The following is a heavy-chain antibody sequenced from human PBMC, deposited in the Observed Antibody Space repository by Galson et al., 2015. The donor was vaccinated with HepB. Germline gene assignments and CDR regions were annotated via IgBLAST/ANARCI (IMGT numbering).Heavy chain of an antibody. J-gene: IGHJ6*02. V-gene: IGHV6-1*01. Sequence: CAISEDSVSSNSAAWNWIRQSPSRGLEWLGRTYYRSKWYNDYAVSVKSRITINPDTSKNRFSLQLNSVTPEDTAVYYCASEDSSGYYPYYCDMDVWGQGTTVTVSS. CDR3: ASEDSSGYYPYYCDMDV. CDR1: EDSVSSNSAA. D-gene: IGHD3-22*01. CDR2: TYYRSKWYN.